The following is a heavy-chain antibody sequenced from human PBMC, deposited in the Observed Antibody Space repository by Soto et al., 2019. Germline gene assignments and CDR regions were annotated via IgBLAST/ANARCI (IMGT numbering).Heavy chain of an antibody. Sequence: QLQLQESGPGLVKPSETLSLTCTVSGGSISSSSYCWGWIRQPPGKGREWIGSIYYSGSTSYNPPLKSRVTLPVAPSKNQFPLTLSSVTAADTAVYYCARHPSDFWFDPWGQGTLVTVSS. D-gene: IGHD2-21*02. CDR3: ARHPSDFWFDP. CDR1: GGSISSSSYC. V-gene: IGHV4-39*01. J-gene: IGHJ5*02. CDR2: IYYSGST.